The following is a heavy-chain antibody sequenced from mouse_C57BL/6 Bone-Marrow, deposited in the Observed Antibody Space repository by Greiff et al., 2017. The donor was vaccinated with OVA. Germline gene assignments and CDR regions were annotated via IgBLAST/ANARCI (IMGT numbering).Heavy chain of an antibody. Sequence: EVQLQQSGPELVKPGASVKISCKASGYTFTDYYMNWVKQSHGKSLEWIGDINPNNGGTSYNQKFKGKATLTVDKSSSTAYMELRSLTSEDSAVYYCARDYYPYFDYWGQGTTLTVSS. CDR1: GYTFTDYY. CDR2: INPNNGGT. J-gene: IGHJ2*01. CDR3: ARDYYPYFDY. D-gene: IGHD1-1*01. V-gene: IGHV1-26*01.